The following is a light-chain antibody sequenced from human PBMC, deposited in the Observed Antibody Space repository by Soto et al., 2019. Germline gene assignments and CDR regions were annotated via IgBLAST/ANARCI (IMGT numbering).Light chain of an antibody. CDR1: QTVNNIF. Sequence: IVLTQSPGTLSLSPGERATLSCRASQTVNNIFLAWFQQKPGQSPRLLIYNIFTRATGVPDRISGSGSGTDFTLTISRLEPEDSAVYYCQQSYLVPETFGRGTKLEIK. CDR3: QQSYLVPET. CDR2: NIF. V-gene: IGKV3D-20*02. J-gene: IGKJ2*01.